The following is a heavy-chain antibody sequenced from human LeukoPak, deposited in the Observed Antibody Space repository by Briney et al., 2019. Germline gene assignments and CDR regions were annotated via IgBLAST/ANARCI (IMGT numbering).Heavy chain of an antibody. D-gene: IGHD4/OR15-4a*01. CDR1: GGSISSSNYY. CDR3: ARDTLGEGEDANYAVYYFDY. J-gene: IGHJ4*02. V-gene: IGHV4-39*02. CDR2: IYYSGNT. Sequence: PSETLSLTCTVSGGSISSSNYYWGWIRQPPGKGLEWIGSIYYSGNTYYNPSLKSRVTIFVDTSKNQFSLKLRSVTAADTAVYYCARDTLGEGEDANYAVYYFDYWGQGTPVTVSS.